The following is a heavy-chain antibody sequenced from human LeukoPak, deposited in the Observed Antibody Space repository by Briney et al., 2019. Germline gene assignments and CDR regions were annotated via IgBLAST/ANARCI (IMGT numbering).Heavy chain of an antibody. V-gene: IGHV1-18*01. J-gene: IGHJ4*02. CDR1: GYTFTSYG. D-gene: IGHD3-10*01. CDR2: ISAYNGNT. Sequence: ASVKVSCKASGYTFTSYGISWVRQAPGQGLEWTGWISAYNGNTNYAQKLQGRVTMTTDTSTSTAYMELRSLRSDDTAVYYCARERDYYGSGSYYSFDYWGQGTLVTVSS. CDR3: ARERDYYGSGSYYSFDY.